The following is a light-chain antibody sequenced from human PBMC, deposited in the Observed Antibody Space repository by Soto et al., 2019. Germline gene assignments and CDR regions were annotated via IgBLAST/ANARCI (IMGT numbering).Light chain of an antibody. Sequence: DIPMSQSPSTLSAYVGDRVTIPCRASQSISSWLAWYQQKPGKAPKLLIYDASSLESGVPSRFSGSGSGTEFTLTISSLQPDDFATYYCQQYNSYWWTFGQGTKVDIK. J-gene: IGKJ1*01. CDR2: DAS. V-gene: IGKV1-5*01. CDR1: QSISSW. CDR3: QQYNSYWWT.